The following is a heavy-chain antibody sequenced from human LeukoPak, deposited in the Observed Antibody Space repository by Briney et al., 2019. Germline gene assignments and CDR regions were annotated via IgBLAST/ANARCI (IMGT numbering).Heavy chain of an antibody. CDR2: IYYSGST. CDR3: GNGGVYCGADCYLPAFDY. J-gene: IGHJ4*02. Sequence: SQTLSLTCTVPGGSISTPGYYWSWIRQHPGKGLEWIGYIYYSGSTYYNPSLRSRVTISVDTSKNQFSLKLSSVTGADTAVYFLGNGGVYCGADCYLPAFDYWGQGTLVSVSS. V-gene: IGHV4-31*03. CDR1: GGSISTPGYY. D-gene: IGHD2-21*02.